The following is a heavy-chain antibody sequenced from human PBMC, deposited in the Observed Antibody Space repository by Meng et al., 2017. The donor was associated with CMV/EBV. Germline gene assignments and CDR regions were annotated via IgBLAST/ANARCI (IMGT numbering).Heavy chain of an antibody. V-gene: IGHV3-30*04. J-gene: IGHJ4*02. D-gene: IGHD2-15*01. Sequence: LSLTCATSGFIFSSYGIHWVRQAPGKGLEWVAIISYDGRNEDYADSVEGRFTISRDNSKDTVYLQMNSLRLEDTAIYFCARGSDIIVLPSALDYWGQGTPVTVSS. CDR2: ISYDGRNE. CDR3: ARGSDIIVLPSALDY. CDR1: GFIFSSYG.